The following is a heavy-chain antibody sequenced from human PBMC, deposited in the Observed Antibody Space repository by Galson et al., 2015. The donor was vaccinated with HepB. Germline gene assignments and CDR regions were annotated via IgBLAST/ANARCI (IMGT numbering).Heavy chain of an antibody. Sequence: SVKVSCKASGGTFSSYAISWVRQAPGQGLEWMGRIIPILGIANYAQKFQGRVTITADKSTSTAYMELNSLRSEDTAVYYCARVQDSGYDPWGQGTLVTVSS. CDR3: ARVQDSGYDP. CDR1: GGTFSSYA. D-gene: IGHD5-12*01. V-gene: IGHV1-69*04. CDR2: IIPILGIA. J-gene: IGHJ5*02.